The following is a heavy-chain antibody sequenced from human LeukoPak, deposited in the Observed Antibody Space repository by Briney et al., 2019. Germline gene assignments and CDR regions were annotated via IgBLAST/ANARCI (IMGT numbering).Heavy chain of an antibody. CDR2: ISSSSSYI. V-gene: IGHV3-21*01. D-gene: IGHD1-20*01. CDR1: GFTFSSYS. J-gene: IGHJ4*02. CDR3: ARALTNNRNDVFACN. Sequence: GGSLRLSCAASGFTFSSYSMNWVRQAPGKGLEWVSSISSSSSYIYYADSVKGRFTISRDNAKNSLYLQMNSLRAEDTAVYYCARALTNNRNDVFACNWGQGTLVTVSS.